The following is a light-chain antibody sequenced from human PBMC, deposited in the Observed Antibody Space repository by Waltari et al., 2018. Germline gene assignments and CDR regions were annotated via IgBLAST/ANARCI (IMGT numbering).Light chain of an antibody. CDR2: DVS. J-gene: IGLJ2*01. V-gene: IGLV2-11*01. Sequence: QSALTQPRSVSGSPGQSVTISCTGTSSDVGGYNYVSWYQQHPGKAPNLMIYDVSKRPSGVPDLFSGSKSGNTASLTISGLQAEDEADYYCCSYAGSYHRVFGGGTKLTVL. CDR1: SSDVGGYNY. CDR3: CSYAGSYHRV.